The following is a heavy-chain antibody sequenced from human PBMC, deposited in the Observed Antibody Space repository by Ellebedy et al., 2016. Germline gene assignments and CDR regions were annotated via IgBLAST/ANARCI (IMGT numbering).Heavy chain of an antibody. CDR2: MNPNSGNT. CDR1: GYTFTSYD. CDR3: ALNYSSSWYGNEYFQH. Sequence: ASVKVSCKASGYTFTSYDINWVRQATGQGLEWMGWMNPNSGNTGYAQKFQGRVTMTRSTSISTAYMELSSLRSEDTAVYYCALNYSSSWYGNEYFQHWGQGTLVTVSS. J-gene: IGHJ1*01. D-gene: IGHD6-13*01. V-gene: IGHV1-8*01.